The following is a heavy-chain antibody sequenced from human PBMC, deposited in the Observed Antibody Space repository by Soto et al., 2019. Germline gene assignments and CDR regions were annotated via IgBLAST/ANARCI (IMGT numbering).Heavy chain of an antibody. Sequence: GGSLRLSCAASGFTFSSYSMNWVRQAPGKGLEWVSSISSSSSYIYYADSVKGRFTISRDNAKNSLYLQMNSLRAEDTAVYYCARSSQLRLWFGELWGNSNWFDPWGQGTLVTVSS. V-gene: IGHV3-21*01. CDR3: ARSSQLRLWFGELWGNSNWFDP. CDR1: GFTFSSYS. CDR2: ISSSSSYI. D-gene: IGHD3-10*01. J-gene: IGHJ5*02.